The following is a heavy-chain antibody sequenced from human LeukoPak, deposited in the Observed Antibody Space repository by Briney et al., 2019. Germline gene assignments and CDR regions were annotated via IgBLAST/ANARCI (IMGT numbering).Heavy chain of an antibody. D-gene: IGHD6-13*01. CDR3: ARVRSSSWYHTYYYYGMDV. V-gene: IGHV4-61*01. CDR1: GVSVSSGSYY. J-gene: IGHJ6*02. Sequence: TSETLSLTCTVSGVSVSSGSYYWSWIRQPPGKGLEWIGYIYYSGSTNYNPSPKSRVTISVDTSKNQFSLKLSSVTAADTAVYYCARVRSSSWYHTYYYYGMDVWGQGTTVTVSS. CDR2: IYYSGST.